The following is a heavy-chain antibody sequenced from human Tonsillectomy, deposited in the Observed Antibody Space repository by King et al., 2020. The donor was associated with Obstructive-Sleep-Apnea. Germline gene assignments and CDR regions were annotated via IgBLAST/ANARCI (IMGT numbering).Heavy chain of an antibody. CDR1: GYTFTSYG. CDR3: ARGPDYGDYGSNFDD. V-gene: IGHV1-18*04. CDR2: IRAHNDNQ. D-gene: IGHD4-17*01. Sequence: QLVQSGAEVKKPGASVKVSCKTSGYTFTSYGISWVRQAPGQGLEWMGWIRAHNDNQKYAQKLQARVTMTTDTSTSTAYMELRSLRSADTAVYYCARGPDYGDYGSNFDDWGQGTLGTVSS. J-gene: IGHJ4*02.